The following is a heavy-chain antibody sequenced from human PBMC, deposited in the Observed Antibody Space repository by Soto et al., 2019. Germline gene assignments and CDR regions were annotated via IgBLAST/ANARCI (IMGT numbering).Heavy chain of an antibody. Sequence: QVHLVQSGAEVKKPGSSVKVSCKTSGGSFNNYAVSWVRQAPGQGLESMGGIIPNFDTPNYAQKFQDRDTIIPDESTCTVCMELRSLRSNDTAVYYWAVAMVREILIFEASGMHVWGQGTTVIVSS. CDR3: AVAMVREILIFEASGMHV. J-gene: IGHJ6*02. D-gene: IGHD3-10*01. V-gene: IGHV1-69*01. CDR1: GGSFNNYA. CDR2: IIPNFDTP.